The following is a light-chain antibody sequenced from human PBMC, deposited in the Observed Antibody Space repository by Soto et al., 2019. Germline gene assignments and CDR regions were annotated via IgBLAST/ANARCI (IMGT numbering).Light chain of an antibody. CDR2: DAS. Sequence: DIQMTQSPSSLSASVGDRVTITCQTSQDISNYLNWYQQKPGKAPKLLIYDASNLETGVPSRFSGSGSGTEFTFTISSLQPEDFATYYCQPYDILPLFGQGTKVEIK. CDR1: QDISNY. CDR3: QPYDILPL. V-gene: IGKV1-33*01. J-gene: IGKJ2*01.